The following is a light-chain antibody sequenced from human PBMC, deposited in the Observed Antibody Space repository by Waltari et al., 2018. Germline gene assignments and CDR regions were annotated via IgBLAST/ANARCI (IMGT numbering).Light chain of an antibody. CDR1: QSLVQSDGNIF. CDR2: KGS. V-gene: IGKV2-30*02. J-gene: IGKJ2*01. CDR3: LQSSQWPYA. Sequence: DVVMTQSPLSLAVTLGQPASITCRSSQSLVQSDGNIFLNWFHQKPGQAPRHLIYKGSNRESGVPDGFISRRACANFTLKISRVEAEDVGIYYCLQSSQWPYAFGQGTRLEIK.